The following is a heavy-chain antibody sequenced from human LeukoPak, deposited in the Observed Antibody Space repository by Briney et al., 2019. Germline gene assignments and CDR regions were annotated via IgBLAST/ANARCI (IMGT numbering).Heavy chain of an antibody. V-gene: IGHV1-2*02. CDR3: GGDGFGRGAGGLGGGDY. J-gene: IGHJ4*02. D-gene: IGHD3-10*01. Sequence: ASVKVSCKASGYTFTGYYMHWVRQAPGQGLEWMGWINPNSGGTNYAQKFQGRVTMTRDTSISTAYMELSRLRSDDTAAYYWGGDGFGRGAGGLGGGDYWGQGTLVTVSS. CDR2: INPNSGGT. CDR1: GYTFTGYY.